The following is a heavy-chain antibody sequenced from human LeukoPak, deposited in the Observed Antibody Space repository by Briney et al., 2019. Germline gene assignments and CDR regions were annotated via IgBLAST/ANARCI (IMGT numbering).Heavy chain of an antibody. V-gene: IGHV3-23*01. Sequence: GGSLRLSCAASGFTFSSYAMSWVRQAPGKGLEWVSTISASGGSTYYADSVKGRFTISRDNAKNSLYLQMNSPRAEDTALYYCAKLGRPTKDYWGQGTLVTVSS. D-gene: IGHD5-12*01. CDR1: GFTFSSYA. J-gene: IGHJ4*02. CDR2: ISASGGST. CDR3: AKLGRPTKDY.